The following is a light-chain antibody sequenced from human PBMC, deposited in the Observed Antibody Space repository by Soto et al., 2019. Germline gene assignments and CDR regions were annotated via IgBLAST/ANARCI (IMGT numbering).Light chain of an antibody. V-gene: IGKV3-20*01. Sequence: EVVLTQSPGTLSLSSGERATLSCRASQSVINSYLAWYQQKPGQAPRLLLYGAYNRATGIPDRFSGSGSGTEFTLAISSLQSEDFAVYYCQQYDKWPPITFGQGTRLEIK. CDR1: QSVINSY. J-gene: IGKJ5*01. CDR2: GAY. CDR3: QQYDKWPPIT.